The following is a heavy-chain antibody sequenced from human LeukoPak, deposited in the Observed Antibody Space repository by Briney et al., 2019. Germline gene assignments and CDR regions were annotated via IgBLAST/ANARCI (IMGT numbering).Heavy chain of an antibody. CDR3: ARVGTLARNAFDI. CDR2: INPNSGGT. J-gene: IGHJ3*02. Sequence: ASVKVSCKASGYTFTGYFMHWVRQAPGQGLEWMGWINPNSGGTNYAQTFQGRVTMTRDTSISTAYMELSRLRSDDTAVYYCARVGTLARNAFDIWGQGTMVTVSS. V-gene: IGHV1-2*02. CDR1: GYTFTGYF. D-gene: IGHD1-1*01.